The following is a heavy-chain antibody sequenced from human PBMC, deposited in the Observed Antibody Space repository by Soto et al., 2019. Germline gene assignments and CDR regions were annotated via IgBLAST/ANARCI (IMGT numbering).Heavy chain of an antibody. Sequence: EVQLLESGGGLVQPGGSLRLSCAASGFTFSSYAMNWVRQAPGKGLEWVSVISGSGGSTYYADSVKGRFTLSRDNSKNTLYLQMNSLRAEDTAVYYCARRGPGTYFDYWGQGTLVTVSS. CDR2: ISGSGGST. CDR1: GFTFSSYA. J-gene: IGHJ4*02. V-gene: IGHV3-23*01. CDR3: ARRGPGTYFDY. D-gene: IGHD6-13*01.